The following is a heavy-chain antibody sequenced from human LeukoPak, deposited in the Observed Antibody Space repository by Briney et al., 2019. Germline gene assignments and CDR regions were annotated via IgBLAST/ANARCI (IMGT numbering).Heavy chain of an antibody. Sequence: GASVKVSCKVSGYTLTELSMHWVRQAPGKGLEWMGGFDPEDGETIYAQKFQGRVTMTEDTSTDTAYMGLSSLRSEDTAVYYCATVASRITIFGVVPNYGMDVWGQGTTVTVSS. D-gene: IGHD3-3*01. CDR2: FDPEDGET. J-gene: IGHJ6*02. CDR3: ATVASRITIFGVVPNYGMDV. V-gene: IGHV1-24*01. CDR1: GYTLTELS.